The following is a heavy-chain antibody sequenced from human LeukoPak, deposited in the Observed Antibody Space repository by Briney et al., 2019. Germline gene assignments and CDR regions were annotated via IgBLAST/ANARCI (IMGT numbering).Heavy chain of an antibody. CDR3: ARNRWMDY. CDR1: GYTFSAYY. D-gene: IGHD1-1*01. CDR2: INPNSGT. V-gene: IGHV1-2*02. Sequence: ASVKVSCKACGYTFSAYYMQWVRQAPGQGLEWMGWINPNSGTNYAQKFQGRVTMTRDTSISTAYMELTRLTSDDTAVYYCARNRWMDYWCQGTLVTVSS. J-gene: IGHJ4*02.